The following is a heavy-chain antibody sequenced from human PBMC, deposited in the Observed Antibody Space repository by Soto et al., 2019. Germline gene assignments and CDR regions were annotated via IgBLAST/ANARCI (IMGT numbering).Heavy chain of an antibody. Sequence: QVQLVESGGGVVQPGRSLRLSCAASGFTFSSYGMHWVRQAPGKGLEWVAVIWYDGSNKYYADSVKGRFTISRDNSKNMVYLQMNSLRAEDTAVYYCARDRAYCTNGVCYFDYCGQGTLVTVSS. D-gene: IGHD2-8*01. CDR2: IWYDGSNK. V-gene: IGHV3-33*01. CDR1: GFTFSSYG. J-gene: IGHJ4*02. CDR3: ARDRAYCTNGVCYFDY.